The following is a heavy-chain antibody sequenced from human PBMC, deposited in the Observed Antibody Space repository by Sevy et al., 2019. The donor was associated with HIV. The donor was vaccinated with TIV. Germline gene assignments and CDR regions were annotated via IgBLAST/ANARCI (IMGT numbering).Heavy chain of an antibody. V-gene: IGHV3-48*03. CDR2: ISNSGTTI. D-gene: IGHD4-17*01. Sequence: GGSLRLSCAASGFTFSSYEMNWVRQAPGKGLEWVSYISNSGTTISYSDSVRGRFSISSDNARNSRYLQMNSLRAEDTAVYYCARDLPPSATTVAHFDYWGQGTLVTVSS. CDR1: GFTFSSYE. J-gene: IGHJ4*02. CDR3: ARDLPPSATTVAHFDY.